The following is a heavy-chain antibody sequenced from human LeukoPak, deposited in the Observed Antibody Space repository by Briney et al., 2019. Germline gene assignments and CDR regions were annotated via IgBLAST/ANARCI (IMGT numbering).Heavy chain of an antibody. V-gene: IGHV3-7*01. CDR2: IKQDGSEK. J-gene: IGHJ4*02. Sequence: GGSLRLSCAASGFTFSNYWMSWVRQAPGKGLEWVANIKQDGSEKYYVDSVKGRFTISRDNAKNSLYLQVNSLRAEDTAVYYCARDHHYYYDSSGYLGYWGQGTLVTVSS. CDR3: ARDHHYYYDSSGYLGY. CDR1: GFTFSNYW. D-gene: IGHD3-22*01.